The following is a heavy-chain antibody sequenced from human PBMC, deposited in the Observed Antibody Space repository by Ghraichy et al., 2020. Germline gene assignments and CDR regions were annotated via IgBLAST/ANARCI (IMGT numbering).Heavy chain of an antibody. CDR3: AKDGNGYYYDSSGYFDD. V-gene: IGHV3-74*01. D-gene: IGHD3-22*01. CDR2: INGDGSIT. Sequence: GGSLRLSCAASRFMFSDYWMHWVRQAPGKGLEWVARINGDGSITTYADSVKGRFTISRDNAKLTLFLQMNSLRAEDTAVYYCAKDGNGYYYDSSGYFDDWGQGTLVTLSS. CDR1: RFMFSDYW. J-gene: IGHJ4*02.